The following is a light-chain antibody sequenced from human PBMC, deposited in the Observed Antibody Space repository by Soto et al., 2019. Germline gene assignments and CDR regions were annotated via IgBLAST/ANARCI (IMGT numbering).Light chain of an antibody. J-gene: IGKJ1*01. CDR1: QSVSSY. CDR2: DAS. CDR3: QQRSSWWT. V-gene: IGKV3-11*01. Sequence: EIVLTQSPATLSLSPGERATLSCRASQSVSSYLAWYQQKPGQAPRLLIYDASTRATGIPARFSGSGSGTVFTLSISLLEPEDSAVYYSQQRSSWWTFGQGTKVEIK.